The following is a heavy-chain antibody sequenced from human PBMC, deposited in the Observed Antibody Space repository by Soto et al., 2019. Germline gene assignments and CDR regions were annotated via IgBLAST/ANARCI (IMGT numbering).Heavy chain of an antibody. D-gene: IGHD3-10*01. CDR1: GFTFSSYA. CDR2: ISATGGST. CDR3: AKDLYYSYGMDV. Sequence: EVQLLESGGGLVQPGGSLRLSCAASGFTFSSYAMSWVRQAPGRGLEWVSSISATGGSTHYADSVKARFTISRDYSKKKLYLQMNSLRAEDTAIYYCAKDLYYSYGMDVWGQGTTVTVSS. J-gene: IGHJ6*02. V-gene: IGHV3-23*01.